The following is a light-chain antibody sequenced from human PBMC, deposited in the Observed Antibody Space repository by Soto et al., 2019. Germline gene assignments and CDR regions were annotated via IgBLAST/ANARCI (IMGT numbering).Light chain of an antibody. V-gene: IGLV2-14*03. CDR2: DVS. J-gene: IGLJ1*01. Sequence: QSALTQPAPVSGSPGQSITISCTGTSSDVGGYNYVSWYQSHPGEAPKLIIYDVSNRPSGVSDRFSGSKSGNTASLTISGLQAEDEADYYCSSYTSSISYVFGTGTKLTVL. CDR3: SSYTSSISYV. CDR1: SSDVGGYNY.